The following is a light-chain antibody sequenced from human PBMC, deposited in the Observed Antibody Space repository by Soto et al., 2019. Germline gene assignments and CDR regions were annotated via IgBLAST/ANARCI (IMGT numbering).Light chain of an antibody. CDR3: HQYGRSPYT. CDR1: QSLSGSY. V-gene: IGKV3-20*01. J-gene: IGKJ2*01. CDR2: GAS. Sequence: EIALTQSRGTLSLSPGERATPTCRASQSLSGSYLAWYQQKPGQAPRLLIYGASSRATGIPDRFSGSGSGTDFTLTISRLEPEDFAVYYCHQYGRSPYTFGQGTKLEIK.